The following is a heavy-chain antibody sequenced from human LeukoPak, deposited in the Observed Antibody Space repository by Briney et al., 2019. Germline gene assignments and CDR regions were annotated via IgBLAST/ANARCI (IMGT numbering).Heavy chain of an antibody. CDR3: ASSSQQLVPDAFDI. J-gene: IGHJ3*02. D-gene: IGHD6-13*01. Sequence: GSLRLSCAASGFTFSSYSMNWVRQAPGKGLEWVSYISSSSSTIYYADSVKGRFTISRDNAKNSLYLQMNSLRDEDTAVYYCASSSQQLVPDAFDIWGQGTMVTVSS. CDR1: GFTFSSYS. CDR2: ISSSSSTI. V-gene: IGHV3-48*02.